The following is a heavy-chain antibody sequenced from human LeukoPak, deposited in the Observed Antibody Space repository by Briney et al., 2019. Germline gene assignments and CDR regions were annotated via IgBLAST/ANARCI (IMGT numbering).Heavy chain of an antibody. J-gene: IGHJ4*02. CDR1: GGSISSSGYY. V-gene: IGHV4-39*02. CDR2: IYYSGST. CDR3: ARESYSSSSQTLNY. D-gene: IGHD6-6*01. Sequence: PSETLSLTCTVSGGSISSSGYYWGWIRQPPGKGLEWIASIYYSGSTYYNPSLKSRVTISVDTSKNQLSLKLSSLTAADTAVYYCARESYSSSSQTLNYWGQGTLVTVSS.